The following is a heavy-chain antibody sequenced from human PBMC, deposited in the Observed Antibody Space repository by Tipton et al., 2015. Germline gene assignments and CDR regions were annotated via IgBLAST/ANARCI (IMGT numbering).Heavy chain of an antibody. J-gene: IGHJ6*02. CDR2: ISYSGST. CDR3: ARDLEHGMDV. D-gene: IGHD5-24*01. V-gene: IGHV4-61*01. CDR1: GGSVSSGSYY. Sequence: GLVKPSETLSLTCTVSGGSVSSGSYYWSWIRQPPGKGLEWIGYISYSGSTHYNPSLKSRVTISVDTSKNQFSLTLNSVTAADTVVYYCARDLEHGMDVWGQGTTVTVSS.